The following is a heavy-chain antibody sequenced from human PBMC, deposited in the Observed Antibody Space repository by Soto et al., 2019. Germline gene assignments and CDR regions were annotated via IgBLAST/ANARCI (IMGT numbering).Heavy chain of an antibody. D-gene: IGHD2-15*01. CDR2: IWYDGSNK. J-gene: IGHJ6*02. CDR1: GFTFSSYG. V-gene: IGHV3-33*01. CDR3: ARDGRVYGMDV. Sequence: GGSLRLSCAASGFTFSSYGMHWVRQAPGKGLEWVAVIWYDGSNKYYADSVKGRFTISRDNSKNTLYLQMNSLRAEDTAVYYCARDGRVYGMDVWGQGTTVTVSS.